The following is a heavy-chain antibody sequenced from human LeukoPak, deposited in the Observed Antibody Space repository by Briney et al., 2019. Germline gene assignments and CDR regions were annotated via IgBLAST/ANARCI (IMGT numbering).Heavy chain of an antibody. CDR2: INPSGGST. V-gene: IGHV1-46*01. J-gene: IGHJ5*02. CDR3: ARTVTRITIFGAPNNWFDP. D-gene: IGHD3-3*01. Sequence: ASVKVSCKASGYTFTSYYMHWVRQAPGQGLEWMGIINPSGGSTSYAQKFQGRVTMTRDTSTSTVYMELSSLRSEDTAVYYCARTVTRITIFGAPNNWFDPWGQGTLVTVSS. CDR1: GYTFTSYY.